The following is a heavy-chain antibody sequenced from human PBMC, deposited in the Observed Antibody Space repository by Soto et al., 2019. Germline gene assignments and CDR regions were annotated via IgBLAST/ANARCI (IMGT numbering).Heavy chain of an antibody. CDR3: ARESGGTKYYYYGMDV. CDR1: GYTFTSYY. J-gene: IGHJ6*02. CDR2: INPSGGST. D-gene: IGHD2-15*01. V-gene: IGHV1-46*01. Sequence: ASVKVSCKASGYTFTSYYMHWVRQAPGQGLEWMGIINPSGGSTSYAQKFQGRVTMTRDTSTSTVYMELSSLRSEDTAVYYCARESGGTKYYYYGMDVWGQGTTVTVSS.